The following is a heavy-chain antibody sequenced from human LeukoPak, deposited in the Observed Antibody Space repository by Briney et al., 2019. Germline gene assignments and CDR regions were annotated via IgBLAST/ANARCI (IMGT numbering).Heavy chain of an antibody. CDR1: GGSISSYY. Sequence: SETLSLTCTVSGGSISSYYWNWIRQPPGKGLEWIGYIHHNGNNNYNPSLKSRVTMSVDTSKNQFSLKLSSVNATDTAVYYCAKWAGSLYSFDIWGQGTMVTVSS. J-gene: IGHJ3*02. V-gene: IGHV4-59*01. CDR3: AKWAGSLYSFDI. D-gene: IGHD1-26*01. CDR2: IHHNGNN.